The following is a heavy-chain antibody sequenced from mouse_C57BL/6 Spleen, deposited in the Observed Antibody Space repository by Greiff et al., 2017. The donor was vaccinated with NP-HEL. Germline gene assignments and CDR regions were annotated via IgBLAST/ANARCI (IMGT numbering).Heavy chain of an antibody. V-gene: IGHV1-9*01. CDR1: GYTFTGYR. J-gene: IGHJ3*01. D-gene: IGHD2-10*02. CDR2: ILPGSGST. Sequence: QVQLQQSGAELMKPGASVKLSCKATGYTFTGYRIEWVKQRPGHGLEWIGEILPGSGSTNYNEKFKGKATFTADTSSNTAYMQLSSLTTEDTAIYYCARGGYGNYAAWFAYWGQGTLVTVSA. CDR3: ARGGYGNYAAWFAY.